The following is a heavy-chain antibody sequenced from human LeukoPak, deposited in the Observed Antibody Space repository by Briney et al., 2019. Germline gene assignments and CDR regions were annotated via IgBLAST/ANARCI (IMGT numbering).Heavy chain of an antibody. CDR1: GYTFTGYY. CDR2: INPNSGGT. Sequence: GASVKVSCKASGYTFTGYYMHWVRQAPGQGLEWMGWINPNSGGTNYAQKFQGRVTMTRDTSISTAYMELSRLRSDDTAVYYCARELTLAVAGSRSGLWGKVAPTTTRREYYFDYWGQGTLVTVSS. D-gene: IGHD6-19*01. V-gene: IGHV1-2*02. CDR3: ARELTLAVAGSRSGLWGKVAPTTTRREYYFDY. J-gene: IGHJ4*02.